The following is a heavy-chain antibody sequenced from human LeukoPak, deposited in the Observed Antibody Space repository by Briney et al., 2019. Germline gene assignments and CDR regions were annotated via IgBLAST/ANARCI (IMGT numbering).Heavy chain of an antibody. D-gene: IGHD3-22*01. CDR1: GYTLTELS. CDR2: FDPEDGET. V-gene: IGHV1-24*01. CDR3: ARDTLTYYYDSSGRESFDY. Sequence: ASVKVSCKVSGYTLTELSMHWVRQAPGKGLEWMGGFDPEDGETIYAQKFQGRVTMTEDTSTDTAYMELSSLRSEDTAVYYCARDTLTYYYDSSGRESFDYWGQGTLVTVSS. J-gene: IGHJ4*02.